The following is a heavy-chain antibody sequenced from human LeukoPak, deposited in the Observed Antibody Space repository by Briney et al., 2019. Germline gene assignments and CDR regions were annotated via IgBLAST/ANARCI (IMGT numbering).Heavy chain of an antibody. V-gene: IGHV1-69*06. CDR1: GGTFSNYA. CDR2: IIPIFGTA. D-gene: IGHD3-10*01. Sequence: ASVKVSCKASGGTFSNYAISWVRQAPGQGLEWMGGIIPIFGTANYAQKFRGRVTITADKSTRTAYMELSSLRSEDTAVYYCARDFEMVWFGEFYYWGQGTLVTVSS. J-gene: IGHJ4*02. CDR3: ARDFEMVWFGEFYY.